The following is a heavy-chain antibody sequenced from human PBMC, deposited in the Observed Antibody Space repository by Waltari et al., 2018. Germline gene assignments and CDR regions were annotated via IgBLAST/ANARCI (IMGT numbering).Heavy chain of an antibody. CDR1: GGSISSSSYY. CDR2: IYYSGRT. V-gene: IGHV4-39*07. Sequence: QLQLQESGPGLVKPSETLSLTCTVSGGSISSSSYYWGWIRQPPGKGLEWIGSIYYSGRTYYNPSLKSRVTISVDTSKNQFSLKLSSVTAADTAVYYCARDLGYGDYDRYFDYWGQGTLVTVSS. D-gene: IGHD4-17*01. CDR3: ARDLGYGDYDRYFDY. J-gene: IGHJ4*02.